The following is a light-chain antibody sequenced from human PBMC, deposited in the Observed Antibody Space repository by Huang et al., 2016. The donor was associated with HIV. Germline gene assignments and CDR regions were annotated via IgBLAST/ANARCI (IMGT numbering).Light chain of an antibody. CDR2: DAS. CDR1: ESVGRS. J-gene: IGKJ1*01. V-gene: IGKV3-11*01. CDR3: QQCSSWPRT. Sequence: EVVLTQSPAILSLSPGDRATLSCRASESVGRSVAWYRQKPGQPPTLLIYDASYRATGSPARFAGTGSGTDFTLTISSLESEDFGVYYCQQCSSWPRTFGQGTKVEI.